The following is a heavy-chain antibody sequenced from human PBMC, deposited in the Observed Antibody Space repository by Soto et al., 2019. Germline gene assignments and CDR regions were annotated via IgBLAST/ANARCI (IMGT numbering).Heavy chain of an antibody. D-gene: IGHD3-10*01. Sequence: PSETLSLTCTVSGGSIGYSYWSWIRQSPGRGLEWIGYIYSSGSTKYSPSLKSRVTISLDTSKNQFSLKLRSVTPADTAVYYCARDVGSGTNDFDYWGQGALVTVSS. CDR3: ARDVGSGTNDFDY. J-gene: IGHJ4*02. V-gene: IGHV4-59*01. CDR1: GGSIGYSY. CDR2: IYSSGST.